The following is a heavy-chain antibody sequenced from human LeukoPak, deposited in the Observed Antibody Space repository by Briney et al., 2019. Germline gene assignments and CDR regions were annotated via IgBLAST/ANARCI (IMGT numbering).Heavy chain of an antibody. CDR3: ARLYSSSLGRVFDY. D-gene: IGHD6-13*01. CDR1: GGSISSYY. CDR2: IYYSGSI. Sequence: KPSETLSLTCTVSGGSISSYYWSWIRQPPRKGLEWIGYIYYSGSINYNPSLKSRVTISVDTSKNQFSLKLSSVTAADTAVYYCARLYSSSLGRVFDYWGQGTLVTVSS. J-gene: IGHJ4*02. V-gene: IGHV4-59*01.